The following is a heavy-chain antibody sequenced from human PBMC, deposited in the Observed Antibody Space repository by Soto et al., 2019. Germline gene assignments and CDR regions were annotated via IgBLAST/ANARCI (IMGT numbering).Heavy chain of an antibody. J-gene: IGHJ4*01. D-gene: IGHD2-15*01. Sequence: PGGSLRLSCSVSGFTFSRYAMHWVCQAPGKGLEYVSGITSDGDSTWHADSVKDRFTISRDNSKNTLFLQMSSLRVEDTAIYFCVKGNQLLRYYFEFWGPGTLVTVLL. V-gene: IGHV3-64D*06. CDR3: VKGNQLLRYYFEF. CDR1: GFTFSRYA. CDR2: ITSDGDST.